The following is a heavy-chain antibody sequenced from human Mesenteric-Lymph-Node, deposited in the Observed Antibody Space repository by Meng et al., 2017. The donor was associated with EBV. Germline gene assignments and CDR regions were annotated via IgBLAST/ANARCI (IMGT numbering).Heavy chain of an antibody. CDR2: INNDGSGT. CDR1: GFTFSSYW. J-gene: IGHJ4*02. CDR3: ARERRVG. V-gene: IGHV3-74*03. Sequence: EVQLVESGGGLVQPGGSLRLSCAASGFTFSSYWMQWVRQAPGKGLVWVSRINNDGSGTTYADSVRGRFTISRDNAKNTLYLQMNSLRAEDTAMYYCARERRVGWGQGTLVTVSS.